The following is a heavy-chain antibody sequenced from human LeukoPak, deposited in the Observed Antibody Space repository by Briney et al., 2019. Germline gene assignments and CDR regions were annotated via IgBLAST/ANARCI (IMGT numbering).Heavy chain of an antibody. V-gene: IGHV3-30*03. CDR1: GFTFSSYR. CDR2: MSYDGSNK. CDR3: SRDLMITGTAPSHFDF. J-gene: IGHJ4*02. D-gene: IGHD1-20*01. Sequence: PGGSLRLSCAASGFTFSSYRMHWVRQAPGKGLEWVAVMSYDGSNKYYADSVKGRFTISRDNSKNTLYLQMNSLRAEDTAVYYCSRDLMITGTAPSHFDFWGQGTLVTVSS.